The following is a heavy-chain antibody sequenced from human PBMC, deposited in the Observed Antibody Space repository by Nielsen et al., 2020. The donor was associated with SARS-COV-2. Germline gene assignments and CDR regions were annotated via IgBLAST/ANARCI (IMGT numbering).Heavy chain of an antibody. CDR1: GFTFSSYA. CDR3: AREPRLIGALDY. CDR2: ISYDGSNK. J-gene: IGHJ4*02. Sequence: GEYLKISCAASGFTFSSYAMHWVRQAPGKGLEWVAVISYDGSNKYYADSVKGRFTISRDNSKNTLYLQMNSLRAEDTAVYYCAREPRLIGALDYWGQGTLVTVSS. D-gene: IGHD3-10*01. V-gene: IGHV3-30-3*01.